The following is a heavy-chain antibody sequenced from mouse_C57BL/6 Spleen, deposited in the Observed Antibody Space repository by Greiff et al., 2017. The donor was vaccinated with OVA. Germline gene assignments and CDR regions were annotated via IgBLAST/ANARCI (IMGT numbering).Heavy chain of an antibody. CDR1: GYTFTSYG. Sequence: LVESGAELARPGASVKLSCKASGYTFTSYGISWVKQRTGQGLEWIGEIYPRSGNTYSNEKFKGKATLTADKSSSTAYMELRSLTSEDSAVYFCAKRWLLRSFYYAMDYWGQGTSVTVSS. J-gene: IGHJ4*01. CDR3: AKRWLLRSFYYAMDY. V-gene: IGHV1-81*01. D-gene: IGHD2-3*01. CDR2: IYPRSGNT.